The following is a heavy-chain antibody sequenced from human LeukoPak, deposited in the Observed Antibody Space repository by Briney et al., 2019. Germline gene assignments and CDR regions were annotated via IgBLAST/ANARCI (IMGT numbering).Heavy chain of an antibody. CDR1: GFTFSSYS. CDR3: ARVPVLRYFDWPGDAFDI. J-gene: IGHJ3*02. Sequence: PGGSLRLSCAASGFTFSSYSMNWVRQAPGKGLEWVSSISSSSSYIYYADSVKGRFTISRDNAKNSPYLQMNSLRAEDTAVYYCARVPVLRYFDWPGDAFDIWGQGTMVTVSS. D-gene: IGHD3-9*01. CDR2: ISSSSSYI. V-gene: IGHV3-21*01.